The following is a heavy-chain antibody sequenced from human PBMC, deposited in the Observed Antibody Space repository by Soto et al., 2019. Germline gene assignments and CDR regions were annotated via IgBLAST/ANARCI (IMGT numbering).Heavy chain of an antibody. CDR1: GFTFSGSA. Sequence: GGSLRLSCAASGFTFSGSAMHWVRQASGKGLEWVGRIRSKANSYATAYAASVKGRFTISRDDSKNTAYLQMNSLKTEDTAVYYCTSLVVVAAPNDAFDIWGQGTMVTVSS. CDR2: IRSKANSYAT. CDR3: TSLVVVAAPNDAFDI. V-gene: IGHV3-73*01. J-gene: IGHJ3*02. D-gene: IGHD2-15*01.